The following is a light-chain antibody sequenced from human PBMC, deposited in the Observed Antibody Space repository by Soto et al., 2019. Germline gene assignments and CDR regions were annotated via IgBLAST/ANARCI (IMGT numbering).Light chain of an antibody. CDR3: QQYNNWLRGT. J-gene: IGKJ2*02. CDR1: ESVGSN. CDR2: GAS. Sequence: EIVMTQSPATLSVSPGERATLSCRASESVGSNLAWYQQKPGQDPRLLIYGASTRATGIPARFSGSGSGTEFTFTISSLQSEDFAVYYCQQYNNWLRGTFGQGTKLEIK. V-gene: IGKV3-15*01.